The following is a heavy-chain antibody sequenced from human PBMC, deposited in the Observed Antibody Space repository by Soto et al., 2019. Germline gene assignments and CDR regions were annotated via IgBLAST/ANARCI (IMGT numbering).Heavy chain of an antibody. CDR1: GFTFSDAW. V-gene: IGHV3-15*07. CDR2: IKSKIDGGTT. CDR3: TTDSLFTGQLVRMDN. J-gene: IGHJ4*01. D-gene: IGHD3-9*01. Sequence: GGSLRLSCAASGFTFSDAWINWVRQAPGKGLEWVGRIKSKIDGGTTDFAAPVKGRFAISRDDSRDMVYMEMYSLKTDDTAVYYCTTDSLFTGQLVRMDNWGHGPLVTVAS.